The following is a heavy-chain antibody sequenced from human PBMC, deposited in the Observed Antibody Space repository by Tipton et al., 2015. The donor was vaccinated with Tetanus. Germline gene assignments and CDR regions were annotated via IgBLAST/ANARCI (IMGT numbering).Heavy chain of an antibody. D-gene: IGHD2-8*02. V-gene: IGHV4-30-2*01. J-gene: IGHJ5*02. Sequence: TLSLTCAVSGGSISSGGYSWTWIRQPPGKGLQWIGYMYYSGTTHYNPSLKSRVTISNDRSKNQLSLKLTSVTAADTTVYYCARATSTGPAYNWFDAWGQGTLVTVSS. CDR1: GGSISSGGYS. CDR2: MYYSGTT. CDR3: ARATSTGPAYNWFDA.